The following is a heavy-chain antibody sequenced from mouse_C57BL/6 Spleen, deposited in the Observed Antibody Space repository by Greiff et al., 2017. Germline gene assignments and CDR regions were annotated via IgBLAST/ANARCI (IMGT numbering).Heavy chain of an antibody. J-gene: IGHJ1*03. D-gene: IGHD1-1*01. V-gene: IGHV3-6*01. CDR2: ISYDGSN. CDR1: GYSITSGYY. CDR3: ARGGSSYWYFDV. Sequence: EVKLQESGPGLVKPSQSLSLTCSVTGYSITSGYYWNWIRQFPGNKLEWMGYISYDGSNNYNPSLKNRISITRDTSKNQFFLKLNSVTTEDTATYYCARGGSSYWYFDVWGTVTTVTVSS.